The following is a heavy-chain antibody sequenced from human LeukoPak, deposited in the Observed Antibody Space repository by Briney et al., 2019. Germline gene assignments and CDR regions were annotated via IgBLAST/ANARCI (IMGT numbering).Heavy chain of an antibody. V-gene: IGHV4-38-2*02. Sequence: PSETLSLTCTVSGYPISMGYFWGWIRQPPGKGLEWIGSIFHTGYTFYDPSFKRRLTISVDTSKNQFSLKLSSVTALDAAVYYCARTLGVRGVTGSWWFDPWGQGTLVTVSS. D-gene: IGHD3-10*01. J-gene: IGHJ5*02. CDR1: GYPISMGYF. CDR2: IFHTGYT. CDR3: ARTLGVRGVTGSWWFDP.